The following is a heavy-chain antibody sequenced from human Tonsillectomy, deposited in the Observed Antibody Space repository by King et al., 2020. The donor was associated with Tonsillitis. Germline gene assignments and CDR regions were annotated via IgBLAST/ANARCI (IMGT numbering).Heavy chain of an antibody. V-gene: IGHV3-30*03. CDR1: GFTFSSYG. J-gene: IGHJ5*02. D-gene: IGHD5-12*01. Sequence: VQLVESGGGVVQPGRSLRLSCAASGFTFSSYGMHWVRQAPGKGLEWVAVISYDGSNKYYADSVKGRFTISRDNSKNTLYLQINSLRAEAKHVYYCATPLGAPFHSGYDYESTNDPWGQGTLVTVSS. CDR3: ATPLGAPFHSGYDYESTNDP. CDR2: ISYDGSNK.